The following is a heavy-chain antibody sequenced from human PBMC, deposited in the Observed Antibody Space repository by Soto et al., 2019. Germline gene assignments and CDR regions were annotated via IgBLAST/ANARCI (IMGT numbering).Heavy chain of an antibody. V-gene: IGHV4-39*01. CDR3: ARHTVEVVVTAIPLGAFDI. Sequence: QLQLQESGPGLVKPSETLSLTCTVSGGSISSSSYYWGWIRQPPGKGLEWIGSIYYSGSTYYNPSLKSRVTISVDTSKNQFSLKLSSVTAADTAVYYCARHTVEVVVTAIPLGAFDIWGQGTMVTVSS. CDR1: GGSISSSSYY. D-gene: IGHD2-21*02. J-gene: IGHJ3*02. CDR2: IYYSGST.